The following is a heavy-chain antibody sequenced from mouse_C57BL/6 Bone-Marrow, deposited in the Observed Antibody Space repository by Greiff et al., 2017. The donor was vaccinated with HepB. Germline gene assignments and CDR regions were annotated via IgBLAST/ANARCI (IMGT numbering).Heavy chain of an antibody. V-gene: IGHV1-15*01. Sequence: QVHVKQSGAELVRPGASVTLSCKASGYTFTDYEMHWVKQTPVHGLEWIGAIDPETGGTAYNQKFKGKAILTADKSSSTAYMELRSLTSEDSAVYYGTRERDYDGFVLFDYWGQGTTLTVSS. CDR2: IDPETGGT. D-gene: IGHD2-4*01. CDR1: GYTFTDYE. CDR3: TRERDYDGFVLFDY. J-gene: IGHJ2*01.